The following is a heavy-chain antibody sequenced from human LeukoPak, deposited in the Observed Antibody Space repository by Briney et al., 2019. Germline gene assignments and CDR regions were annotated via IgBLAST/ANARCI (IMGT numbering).Heavy chain of an antibody. D-gene: IGHD4-17*01. CDR1: GYTLTELS. CDR3: ARDVDGYGDYYRYNWFDP. V-gene: IGHV1-69*04. Sequence: GASVKVSCKVSGYTLTELSMHWVRQAPGQGLEWMGRIIPILGIANYAQKFQGRVTITADKSTSTAYMELSSLRSEDTAVYYCARDVDGYGDYYRYNWFDPWGQGTLVTVSS. CDR2: IIPILGIA. J-gene: IGHJ5*02.